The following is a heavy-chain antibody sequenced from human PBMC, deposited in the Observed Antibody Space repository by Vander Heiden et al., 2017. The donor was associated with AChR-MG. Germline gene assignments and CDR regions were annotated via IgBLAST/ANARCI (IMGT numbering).Heavy chain of an antibody. CDR1: GFTFDDYA. D-gene: IGHD5-12*01. Sequence: EVQLVESGGGLVQPGRSLRLSCAASGFTFDDYAMHWVRQAPGKGLEWVSGSSWNSSSIGYADSVKGRFTISRDNAKNSLYLQMNSLRAEDTALYYCAKDKGYSGYDFLDIWGQGTMVTVSS. CDR3: AKDKGYSGYDFLDI. CDR2: SSWNSSSI. J-gene: IGHJ3*02. V-gene: IGHV3-9*01.